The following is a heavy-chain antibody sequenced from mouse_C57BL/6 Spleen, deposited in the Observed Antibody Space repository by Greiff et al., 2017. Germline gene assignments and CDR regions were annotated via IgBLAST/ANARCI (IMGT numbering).Heavy chain of an antibody. CDR2: ISSGGDYI. Sequence: VESGEGLVKPGGSLKLSCAASGFTFSSYAMSWVRQTPEKRLEWVAYISSGGDYIYYADTVKGRFTISRDNARNTLYLQMSSLKSEDTAMYYCTRDYDGYYYAMDYWGQGTSVTVSS. V-gene: IGHV5-9-1*02. CDR3: TRDYDGYYYAMDY. D-gene: IGHD2-3*01. CDR1: GFTFSSYA. J-gene: IGHJ4*01.